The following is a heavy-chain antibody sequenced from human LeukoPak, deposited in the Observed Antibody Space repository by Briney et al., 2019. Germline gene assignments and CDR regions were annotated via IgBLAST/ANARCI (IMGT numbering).Heavy chain of an antibody. Sequence: PGGSLRLSCAASGFTFSTYYMSWVRQAPGKGLEWVANIKQNGGEKYYVDSVKGRFTISRDNAKNSLYLQMNSLRNEDTAVYYCVRDDGNRTGSTYFDAFDIWGRGTLVTVSS. V-gene: IGHV3-7*03. CDR2: IKQNGGEK. D-gene: IGHD3-9*01. CDR3: VRDDGNRTGSTYFDAFDI. CDR1: GFTFSTYY. J-gene: IGHJ3*02.